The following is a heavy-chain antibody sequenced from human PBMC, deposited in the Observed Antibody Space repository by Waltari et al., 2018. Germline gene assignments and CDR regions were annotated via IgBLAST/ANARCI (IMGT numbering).Heavy chain of an antibody. CDR1: GFTFSSYA. D-gene: IGHD6-19*01. CDR2: ISYDGSNK. Sequence: QVQLVESGGGVVQPGRSLRLSCAASGFTFSSYAMHWVRQAPGKGLEWVAVISYDGSNKYYADSVKGRFTISRDNSKNTLYLQMNSLRAEDTAVYYCARDQHSSGWYYFDYWGQGTLVTVSS. J-gene: IGHJ4*02. V-gene: IGHV3-30-3*01. CDR3: ARDQHSSGWYYFDY.